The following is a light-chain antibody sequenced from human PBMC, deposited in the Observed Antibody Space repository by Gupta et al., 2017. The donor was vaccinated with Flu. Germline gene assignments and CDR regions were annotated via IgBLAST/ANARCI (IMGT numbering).Light chain of an antibody. J-gene: IGLJ3*02. CDR1: SWHSSYA. CDR3: QTWGTGIGV. CDR2: LNSDGSH. Sequence: VKLTCTLSSWHSSYAIAWHQQQPEKGPRYLMKLNSDGSHSKGDGIPDRFSGSSSGSDRYLTISSLQSEDEADYYCQTWGTGIGVFGGGTKLTVL. V-gene: IGLV4-69*01.